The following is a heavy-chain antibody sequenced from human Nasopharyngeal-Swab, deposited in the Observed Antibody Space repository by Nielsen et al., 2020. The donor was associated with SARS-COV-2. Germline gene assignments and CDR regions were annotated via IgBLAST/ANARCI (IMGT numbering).Heavy chain of an antibody. V-gene: IGHV1-18*04. D-gene: IGHD1-7*01. CDR2: ISAYNGNT. J-gene: IGHJ3*02. CDR3: ARGQLEVQDDAFDI. CDR1: GYTLTDYG. Sequence: ASVKVSCKASGYTLTDYGISWVRQAPGQGLEWMGWISAYNGNTNYAQKLQGRVTMTTDTSTSTAYMELRSLRSDDTAVYYCARGQLEVQDDAFDIWGQGTMVTVSS.